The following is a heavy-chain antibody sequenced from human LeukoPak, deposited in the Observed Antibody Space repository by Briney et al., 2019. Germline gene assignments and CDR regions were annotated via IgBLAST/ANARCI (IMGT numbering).Heavy chain of an antibody. Sequence: SETLSLTCTVSGGSVNSGSYYWNWIRQPPGKGLEWIGYIYYSGSTNYNPSLKSRVTISVDTSKNQFSLKLSSVTAADTAVYYCARSNFTKRGLGAFDIWGQGTMVTVSS. CDR2: IYYSGST. CDR1: GGSVNSGSYY. J-gene: IGHJ3*02. D-gene: IGHD3-10*01. V-gene: IGHV4-61*01. CDR3: ARSNFTKRGLGAFDI.